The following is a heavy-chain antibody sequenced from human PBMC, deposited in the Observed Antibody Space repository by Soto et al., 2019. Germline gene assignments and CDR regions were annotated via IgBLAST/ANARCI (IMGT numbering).Heavy chain of an antibody. J-gene: IGHJ4*02. D-gene: IGHD6-6*01. V-gene: IGHV3-48*04. CDR3: ARGYAYGISF. Sequence: EVHLVESGGGLVPPGGSLTVSCAASGFTLGHYSMSWVRQAPGKGLEWVSYISSSSTNIHYADSVKGRFTIARDNAKNSLSLRMNSLRVDDTAVYYCARGYAYGISFWGQGTLVIVAS. CDR1: GFTLGHYS. CDR2: ISSSSTNI.